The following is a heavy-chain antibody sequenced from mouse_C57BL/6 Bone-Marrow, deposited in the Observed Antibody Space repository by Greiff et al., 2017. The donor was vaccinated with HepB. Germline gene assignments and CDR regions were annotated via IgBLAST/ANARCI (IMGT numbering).Heavy chain of an antibody. CDR3: ARGGGWLLAWFAY. CDR2: IDPSDSYT. CDR1: GYTFTSYR. D-gene: IGHD2-3*01. Sequence: QVQLQQPGAELVMPGASVKLSCKASGYTFTSYRMHWVKQRPGQGLEWIGEIDPSDSYTNYNQKFKGKSTLTVDKSSSTAYMQLSSLTSEDSAVYYCARGGGWLLAWFAYWGQGTLVTVSA. V-gene: IGHV1-69*01. J-gene: IGHJ3*01.